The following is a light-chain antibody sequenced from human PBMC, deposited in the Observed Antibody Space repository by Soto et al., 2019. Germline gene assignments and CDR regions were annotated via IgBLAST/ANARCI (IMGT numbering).Light chain of an antibody. V-gene: IGLV2-23*01. J-gene: IGLJ2*01. CDR1: SSDVGSYNL. Sequence: QSVLTQPASVSGSPGQSITISCTGTSSDVGSYNLVSWYQQHPGKAPKLMIYEATKRPSGVSTRFSGSKSGNTASLTISGLQDEDEADYFCSSYEGSMSVIFGGGTKVTVL. CDR3: SSYEGSMSVI. CDR2: EAT.